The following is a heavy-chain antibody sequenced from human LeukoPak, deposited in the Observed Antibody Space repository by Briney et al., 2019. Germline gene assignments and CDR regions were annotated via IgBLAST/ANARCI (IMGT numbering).Heavy chain of an antibody. V-gene: IGHV4-59*11. CDR1: GDSMNGHF. Sequence: PSETLSLTCSVSGDSMNGHFWSWIRKSPGKGLEWIGNVHYSLPSNFSPSLKSRVTISMDTSRSQFSLKLGTVTAADTAVYYCACYNFVGRTFDCWGQGTLVTVSS. CDR3: ACYNFVGRTFDC. D-gene: IGHD5-24*01. CDR2: VHYSLPS. J-gene: IGHJ4*02.